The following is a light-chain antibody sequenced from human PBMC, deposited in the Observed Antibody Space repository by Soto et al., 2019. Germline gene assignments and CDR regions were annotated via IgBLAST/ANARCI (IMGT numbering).Light chain of an antibody. Sequence: EIVMTQSPATLSLSPGERATLSCRASQSVSSSYLSWYQQKPGQAPRLLIYGASTRATGIPARFSGSGSGTDFTLTISSLQPEDFAVYYCQQDYNLPFTFGQGTRLEMK. CDR3: QQDYNLPFT. J-gene: IGKJ5*01. V-gene: IGKV3D-7*01. CDR1: QSVSSSY. CDR2: GAS.